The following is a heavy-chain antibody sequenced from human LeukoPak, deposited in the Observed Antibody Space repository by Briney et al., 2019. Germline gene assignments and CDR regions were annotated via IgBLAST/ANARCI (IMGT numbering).Heavy chain of an antibody. J-gene: IGHJ1*01. V-gene: IGHV1-18*01. D-gene: IGHD6-19*01. CDR2: ISAYNGNT. CDR1: GYTFTSYG. CDR3: ARDSAWLVPSAEYFKH. Sequence: ASVKVSCKASGYTFTSYGISWVRQAPGQGLEWMGWISAYNGNTNYAQKLQGRVTMTTDTSTSTAYMELRSLRPDDTAVYYCARDSAWLVPSAEYFKHWGQGTLVTVSS.